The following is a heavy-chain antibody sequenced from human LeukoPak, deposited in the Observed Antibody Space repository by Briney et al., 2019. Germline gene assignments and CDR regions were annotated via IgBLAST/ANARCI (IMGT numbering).Heavy chain of an antibody. CDR3: AKARGLYCSSTSCYDCDV. CDR1: GYTFTAYY. CDR2: INPNSGGT. D-gene: IGHD2-2*01. J-gene: IGHJ6*04. V-gene: IGHV1-2*02. Sequence: ASVKVSCKASGYTFTAYYIHWVRQAPGQGLEWMGWINPNSGGTNYAQKFQGRVTLARDTSITTAYMELSRLRSDDAAVYYCAKARGLYCSSTSCYDCDVWGKGTTVTVSS.